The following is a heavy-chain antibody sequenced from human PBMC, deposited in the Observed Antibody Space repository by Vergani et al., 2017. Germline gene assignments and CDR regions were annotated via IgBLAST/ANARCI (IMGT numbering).Heavy chain of an antibody. Sequence: QVQLVESGGGVVQPGRSLRLSCAASGFTFSSYGMHWVRQAPGKGLEWVAVISYDGSNKYYADSVKGRFTISRDNSKNTLYLQMSSLRAEDTAVYYCAKDLTYGTRSYPDYWGQGTLVTVSS. CDR1: GFTFSSYG. CDR3: AKDLTYGTRSYPDY. V-gene: IGHV3-30*18. CDR2: ISYDGSNK. J-gene: IGHJ4*02. D-gene: IGHD4-23*01.